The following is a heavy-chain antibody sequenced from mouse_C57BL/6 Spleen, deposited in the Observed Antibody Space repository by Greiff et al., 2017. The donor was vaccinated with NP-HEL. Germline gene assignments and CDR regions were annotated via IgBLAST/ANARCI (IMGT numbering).Heavy chain of an antibody. V-gene: IGHV1-18*01. CDR1: GYTFTDYN. CDR3: ARANWDLYWYFDV. D-gene: IGHD4-1*01. Sequence: VQLKESGPELVKPGASVKIPCKASGYTFTDYNMDWVKQSHGKSLEWIGDINPNNGGTIYNQKFKGKATLTVDKSSSTAYMELRSLTSEDTAVYYCARANWDLYWYFDVWGTGTTVTVSS. J-gene: IGHJ1*03. CDR2: INPNNGGT.